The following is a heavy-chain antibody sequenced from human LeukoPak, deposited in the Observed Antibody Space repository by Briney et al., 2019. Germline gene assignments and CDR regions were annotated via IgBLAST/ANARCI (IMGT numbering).Heavy chain of an antibody. D-gene: IGHD3-3*01. CDR2: IKSDGSNT. CDR3: ARGGYYGSGRYYFDS. V-gene: IGHV3-74*01. Sequence: GGSLRLSCAASGFTFSSYWMHWVRQAPGKGLVWVSRIKSDGSNTNYADSVKGRFTISRDNAKDTLHLQMNSLRAEDTAVYYCARGGYYGSGRYYFDSWGQGTLVTVSS. CDR1: GFTFSSYW. J-gene: IGHJ4*02.